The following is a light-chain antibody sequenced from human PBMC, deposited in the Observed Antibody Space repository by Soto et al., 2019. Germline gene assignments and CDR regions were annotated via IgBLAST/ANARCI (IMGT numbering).Light chain of an antibody. V-gene: IGLV1-40*01. CDR1: SSNIGAGYD. CDR2: VSR. Sequence: QSALTQPPSVSGAPGQRVTISCSGSSSNIGAGYDVHWYQQLPGTAPRLLIYVSRNRPSGVPDRFSGPKSGTSASLAITGLQTDDEADYYCQSYDSSLRLAVFGGGTKLTVL. J-gene: IGLJ3*02. CDR3: QSYDSSLRLAV.